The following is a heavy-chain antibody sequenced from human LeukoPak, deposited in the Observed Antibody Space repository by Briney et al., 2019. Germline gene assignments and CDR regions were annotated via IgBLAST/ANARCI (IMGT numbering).Heavy chain of an antibody. CDR3: ASSKDYSDSSGFARTLDH. CDR2: IIPIFGTV. D-gene: IGHD3-22*01. J-gene: IGHJ4*02. Sequence: ASVKVSCKASGGTFSSYAISWVRQAPGQGLEWMGGIIPIFGTVNHAQKFQGRVTITADESTSTAYMELSSLRSEDTAVYYCASSKDYSDSSGFARTLDHWGQGTLVTVSS. V-gene: IGHV1-69*13. CDR1: GGTFSSYA.